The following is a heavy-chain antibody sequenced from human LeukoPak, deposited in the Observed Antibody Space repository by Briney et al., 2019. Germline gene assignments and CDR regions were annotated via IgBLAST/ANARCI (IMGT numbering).Heavy chain of an antibody. J-gene: IGHJ4*02. V-gene: IGHV3-48*04. D-gene: IGHD3-10*01. CDR3: ARSLMVRGVMLLDY. Sequence: RTGGSLRLSCAASGFTFSSYSMNWVRQAPGKGLEWVSYISSSGSTIYYADSVKGRFTISRDNAKNSLYLQMNSLRAEDTAVYYCARSLMVRGVMLLDYWGQGTLVTVSS. CDR2: ISSSGSTI. CDR1: GFTFSSYS.